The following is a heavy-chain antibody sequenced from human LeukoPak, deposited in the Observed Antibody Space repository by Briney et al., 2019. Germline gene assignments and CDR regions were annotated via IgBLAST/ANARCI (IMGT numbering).Heavy chain of an antibody. D-gene: IGHD1-7*01. J-gene: IGHJ4*02. CDR1: GFVFSYYA. Sequence: PGGSLRLSCTASGFVFSYYAMHWVRPAPGKGLEWVAIISYDGTDENFADSVEGRFTISRDNSMNTLYLQMNSLRPEDTAVYFCARGGVVTGTKYALEYWGQGILVTVSS. V-gene: IGHV3-30*01. CDR3: ARGGVVTGTKYALEY. CDR2: ISYDGTDE.